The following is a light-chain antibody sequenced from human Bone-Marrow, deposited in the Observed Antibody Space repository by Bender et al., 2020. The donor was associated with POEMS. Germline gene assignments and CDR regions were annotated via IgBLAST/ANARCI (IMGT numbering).Light chain of an antibody. CDR3: SSYTVKSTVI. J-gene: IGLJ2*01. CDR1: SSDVGGYGY. Sequence: QSALTQPASVSASPGQSITISCTGTSSDVGGYGYVSWYQQHPGKAPKLIIYEVSDRPAGVSDRFSGSKSRNTASLSISGLQAEDEADYYCSSYTVKSTVIFGGGTKVTVL. CDR2: EVS. V-gene: IGLV2-14*01.